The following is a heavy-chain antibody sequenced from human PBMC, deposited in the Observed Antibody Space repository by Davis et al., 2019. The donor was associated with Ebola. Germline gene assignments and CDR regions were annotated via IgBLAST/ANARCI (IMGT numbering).Heavy chain of an antibody. CDR1: GSTFSSYA. CDR2: ISGSGATT. J-gene: IGHJ6*02. V-gene: IGHV3-23*01. Sequence: GESLKISCAASGSTFSSYAMSWVRQAPGKGLEWVSAISGSGATTYYADSVKGRFTISRDNSKNTLYLQMNSLRADDTALYYCAKGGARYFYHYYGMDVWGQGTTVTVSS. CDR3: AKGGARYFYHYYGMDV. D-gene: IGHD2/OR15-2a*01.